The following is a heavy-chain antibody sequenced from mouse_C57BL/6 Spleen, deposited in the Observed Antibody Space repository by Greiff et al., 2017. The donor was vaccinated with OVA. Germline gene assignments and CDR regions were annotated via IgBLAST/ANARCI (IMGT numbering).Heavy chain of an antibody. CDR3: ARRGLTGSYYFDY. J-gene: IGHJ2*01. CDR2: IHPNSGST. CDR1: GYTFTSYW. Sequence: VQLQQPGAELVKPGASVKLSCKASGYTFTSYWMHWVKQRPGQGLEWIGMIHPNSGSTNYNEKFKSKATLTVDKSSSTAYMQLSSLTSEDSAVYYCARRGLTGSYYFDYWGQGTTLTVSS. V-gene: IGHV1-64*01. D-gene: IGHD2-13*01.